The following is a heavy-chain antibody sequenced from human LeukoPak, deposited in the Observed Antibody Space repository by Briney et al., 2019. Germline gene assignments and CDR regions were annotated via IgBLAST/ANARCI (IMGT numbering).Heavy chain of an antibody. Sequence: SETLSLTCTVSGGSISSYYWSSIRQPAGKGLEWIGRIYTSGSTNYNPSLKSRVTMSVDTSKNQFSLKLSSVTAADTAVYYCARGHDSGSYSAVVSNWFDPWGQGTLVTVSS. D-gene: IGHD1-26*01. V-gene: IGHV4-4*07. CDR2: IYTSGST. J-gene: IGHJ5*02. CDR3: ARGHDSGSYSAVVSNWFDP. CDR1: GGSISSYY.